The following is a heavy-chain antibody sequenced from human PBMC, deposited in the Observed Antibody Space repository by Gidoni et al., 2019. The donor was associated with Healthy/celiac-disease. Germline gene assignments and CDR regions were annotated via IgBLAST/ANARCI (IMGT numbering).Heavy chain of an antibody. Sequence: EVQLVESGGGLVKPGGSLRLSCAASGFTFSSYSMNWVRQAPGKGLEWVSSISSSSSYIYYADSVKGRFTISRDNAKNSLYLQMNSLRAEDTAVYYCARTLSSSAGQGFDPWGQGTLVTVSS. CDR1: GFTFSSYS. CDR2: ISSSSSYI. D-gene: IGHD6-6*01. CDR3: ARTLSSSAGQGFDP. V-gene: IGHV3-21*01. J-gene: IGHJ5*02.